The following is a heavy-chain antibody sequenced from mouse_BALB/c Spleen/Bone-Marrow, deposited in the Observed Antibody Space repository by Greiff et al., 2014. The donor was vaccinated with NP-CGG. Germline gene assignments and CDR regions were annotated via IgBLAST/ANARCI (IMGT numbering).Heavy chain of an antibody. V-gene: IGHV1-69*02. Sequence: VKLMESGAELVKPGAPVKLSCKASGYTFTSYWMNWVKQRPGRGLEWIGRIDPPDSETHYNQKFKDKATLTVDKSSSTAYIQLSSLTSEDSAVYYCARALGDGYYYAMDYWGQGTSVTVSS. J-gene: IGHJ4*01. CDR1: GYTFTSYW. CDR3: ARALGDGYYYAMDY. CDR2: IDPPDSET. D-gene: IGHD2-3*01.